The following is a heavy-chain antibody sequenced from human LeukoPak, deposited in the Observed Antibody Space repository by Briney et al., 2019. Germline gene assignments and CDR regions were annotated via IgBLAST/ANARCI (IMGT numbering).Heavy chain of an antibody. CDR1: GFTFSNAW. V-gene: IGHV3-15*01. Sequence: GGSLRLSCAASGFTFSNAWMSWVRQAPGKGLEWVGRIKSKTDGGTTDDAAPVKGRFTISRDDSKNTLYLQMNSLKTEDTAVYYCAKGRVVPAAPVLLGNFDYWGQGTLVTVSS. D-gene: IGHD2-2*01. J-gene: IGHJ4*02. CDR3: AKGRVVPAAPVLLGNFDY. CDR2: IKSKTDGGTT.